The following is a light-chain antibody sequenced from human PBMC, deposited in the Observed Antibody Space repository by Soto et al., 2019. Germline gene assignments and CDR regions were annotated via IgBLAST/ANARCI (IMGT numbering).Light chain of an antibody. CDR1: QSISSY. V-gene: IGKV1-39*01. J-gene: IGKJ1*01. Sequence: EIKMTQSPSSLSAAVGHRVTITGRASQSISSYLNWYQQKPGKAPKLMIYAASSLQSGVPSRFSGSGSGTDFTLTISSLQPEDFATYYCPQSYSTSWTFGTGNKVDIK. CDR2: AAS. CDR3: PQSYSTSWT.